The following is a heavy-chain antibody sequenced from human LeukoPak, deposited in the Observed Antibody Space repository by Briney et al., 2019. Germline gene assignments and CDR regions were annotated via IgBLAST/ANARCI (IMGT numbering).Heavy chain of an antibody. CDR3: AREGVAVAGCFDY. J-gene: IGHJ4*02. CDR2: ISYDGSNK. Sequence: GGSLRLSCAASGFTFSSYAMHWVRQAPGKGLEWVAVISYDGSNKYYADSVKGRFTISRDNSKNTLYLQMNSLRAEDTAVYYCAREGVAVAGCFDYWGQGTLVTVSS. D-gene: IGHD6-19*01. CDR1: GFTFSSYA. V-gene: IGHV3-30*04.